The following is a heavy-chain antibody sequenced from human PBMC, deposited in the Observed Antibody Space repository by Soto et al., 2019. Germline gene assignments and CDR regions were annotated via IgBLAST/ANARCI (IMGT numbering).Heavy chain of an antibody. CDR1: GYTFTSYG. D-gene: IGHD3-16*02. J-gene: IGHJ4*02. V-gene: IGHV1-18*01. CDR2: ISAYNGNT. Sequence: QVQLAQSGAELKKPGASVKVSCKASGYTFTSYGISWVRQAPGQGLEWMGWISAYNGNTNYAQKLQGRVTRTTETSTIRAYMVLRGLRSEDTAVYYCARDVTTFGGVIDLGDWAPGTLVTVSS. CDR3: ARDVTTFGGVIDLGD.